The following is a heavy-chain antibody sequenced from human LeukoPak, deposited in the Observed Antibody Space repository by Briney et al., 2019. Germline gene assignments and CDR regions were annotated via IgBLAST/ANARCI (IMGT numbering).Heavy chain of an antibody. CDR3: ARGKEDYDILTGYYTGNWFDP. V-gene: IGHV4-30-2*01. Sequence: PSQTLSLTCAVSGGSISSGGYSWSWSRQPPGKGLEWIGYIYHSGSTYYNPSLKSRVTISVDRSKNQFSLKLSSVTAADTAVYYCARGKEDYDILTGYYTGNWFDPWGQGTLVTVSS. CDR2: IYHSGST. D-gene: IGHD3-9*01. J-gene: IGHJ5*02. CDR1: GGSISSGGYS.